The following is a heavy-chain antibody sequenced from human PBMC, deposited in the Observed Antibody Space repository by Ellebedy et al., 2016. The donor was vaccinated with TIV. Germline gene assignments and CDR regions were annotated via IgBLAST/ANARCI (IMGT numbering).Heavy chain of an antibody. CDR1: GFTFSGYL. CDR2: IKEDGSEA. CDR3: ARAGGRHSTGSGFY. V-gene: IGHV3-7*03. D-gene: IGHD2-2*01. Sequence: GESLKISCAASGFTFSGYLMSWVRQAPGKGLEWVANIKEDGSEAYYVDSVKGRFTISRDNAKNSLYLQMSNLRAEDTAVFYCARAGGRHSTGSGFYWGQGTRVTVST. J-gene: IGHJ4*02.